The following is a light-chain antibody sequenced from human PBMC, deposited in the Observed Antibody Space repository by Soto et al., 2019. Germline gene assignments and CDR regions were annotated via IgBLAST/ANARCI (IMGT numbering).Light chain of an antibody. CDR3: QTWATGIVV. CDR2: LNSDGSH. Sequence: QAVLTQSPSASASLGASVKLTCTLSSGHSSYAIAWLQQQPEKGPRYLMKLNSDGSHSKGDGIPDRFSGSSSGAERYLTISSLQSEDEADYYCQTWATGIVVFGGGTKLTVL. CDR1: SGHSSYA. V-gene: IGLV4-69*01. J-gene: IGLJ2*01.